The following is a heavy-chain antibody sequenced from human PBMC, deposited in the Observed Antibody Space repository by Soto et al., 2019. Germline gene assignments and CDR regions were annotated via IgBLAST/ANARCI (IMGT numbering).Heavy chain of an antibody. CDR3: AREATLEYYFDY. D-gene: IGHD1-26*01. CDR2: IWYDGSNK. Sequence: GGSLRLSCAASGFTFSSYGMHWVRQAPGKGLEWVAVIWYDGSNKYYADSVKGRFTISRDNSKNTLYLQMNSLRAEDTAVYYCAREATLEYYFDYWGQGTLVTVS. V-gene: IGHV3-33*01. J-gene: IGHJ4*02. CDR1: GFTFSSYG.